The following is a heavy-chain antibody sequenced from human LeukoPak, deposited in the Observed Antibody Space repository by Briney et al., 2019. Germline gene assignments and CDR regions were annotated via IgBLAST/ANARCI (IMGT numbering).Heavy chain of an antibody. J-gene: IGHJ2*01. CDR1: GGSISSYY. CDR3: ARRSYDSSGYRDWYFDL. V-gene: IGHV4-59*04. CDR2: VYYSGSI. D-gene: IGHD3-22*01. Sequence: SETLSLTCAVYGGSISSYYWSWIRQPPGKGLEWIGYVYYSGSIYYNPSLKSRVTMSVDTSRNQFSLKLSSVTAVDAAVYYCARRSYDSSGYRDWYFDLWGRGTLVTVSS.